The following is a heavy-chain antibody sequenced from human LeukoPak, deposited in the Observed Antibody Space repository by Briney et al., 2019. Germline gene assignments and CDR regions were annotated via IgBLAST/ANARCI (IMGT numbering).Heavy chain of an antibody. Sequence: GGSLRLSCAASGITFSSYGMSWVRQAPGKGLEWVSSISSTGGTTYYADSVKGRFTISRDNSKNTLYQQMNSLRAEDTAVYYCAKIQYYYGSGSYLDYWGQGTLVTVSS. J-gene: IGHJ4*02. D-gene: IGHD3-10*01. CDR1: GITFSSYG. CDR3: AKIQYYYGSGSYLDY. V-gene: IGHV3-23*01. CDR2: ISSTGGTT.